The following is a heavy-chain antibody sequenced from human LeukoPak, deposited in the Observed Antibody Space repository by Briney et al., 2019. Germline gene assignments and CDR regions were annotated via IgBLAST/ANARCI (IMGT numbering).Heavy chain of an antibody. CDR1: GFTFGSYG. CDR2: IWYDGSNK. CDR3: ARDWEQQLVPFDY. V-gene: IGHV3-33*01. J-gene: IGHJ4*02. Sequence: PGRSLRLSCAASGFTFGSYGMHWVRQAPGKGLEWVAVIWYDGSNKYYADSVKGRFTISRDNSKNTLYLQMNSLRAEDTAVYYCARDWEQQLVPFDYWGQGTLVTVSS. D-gene: IGHD6-13*01.